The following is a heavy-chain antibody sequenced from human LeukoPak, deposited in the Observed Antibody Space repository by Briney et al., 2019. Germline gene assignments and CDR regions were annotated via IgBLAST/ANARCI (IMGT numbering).Heavy chain of an antibody. J-gene: IGHJ1*01. CDR2: IYYSGRT. CDR3: ARRRYYDSGGYLE. D-gene: IGHD3-22*01. CDR1: GDSVSRSDSY. Sequence: PSETLSLTCTIFGDSVSRSDSYWDWIRQPPGKGLEWIGTIYYSGRTYYSPSLKSRVTLSVDMSNNQFSLTLSSVTAADTALYFCARRRYYDSGGYLEWGQGTLVTVSS. V-gene: IGHV4-39*01.